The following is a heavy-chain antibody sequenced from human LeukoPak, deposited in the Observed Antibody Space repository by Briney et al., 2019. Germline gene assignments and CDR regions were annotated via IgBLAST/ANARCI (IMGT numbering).Heavy chain of an antibody. Sequence: SETLSLTCTVSDGSISSYYWSWIRQPPGKGLEWIGYIYYSGSTNYNPSLESRVTISVDTSKNQFSLKLSSVTAADTAVYYCARGSGSTGLAAACKRYYFYYWGQGTLVTVSS. J-gene: IGHJ4*02. CDR2: IYYSGST. D-gene: IGHD6-13*01. V-gene: IGHV4-59*01. CDR3: ARGSGSTGLAAACKRYYFYY. CDR1: DGSISSYY.